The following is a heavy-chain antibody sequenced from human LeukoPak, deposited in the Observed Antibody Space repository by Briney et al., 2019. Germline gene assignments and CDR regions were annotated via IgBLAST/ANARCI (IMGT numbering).Heavy chain of an antibody. Sequence: GESLRLSCAASGFSFSSHAISWVRQAPGKGLAWVSSISGSGGSTYYADSVKGRFTIPRDNSKNTLYPQMNSLRDEDTAVYYCAKDGSIYFDGNDAFDIWGQGTMVTVSS. J-gene: IGHJ3*02. CDR1: GFSFSSHA. V-gene: IGHV3-23*01. CDR2: ISGSGGST. D-gene: IGHD3-9*01. CDR3: AKDGSIYFDGNDAFDI.